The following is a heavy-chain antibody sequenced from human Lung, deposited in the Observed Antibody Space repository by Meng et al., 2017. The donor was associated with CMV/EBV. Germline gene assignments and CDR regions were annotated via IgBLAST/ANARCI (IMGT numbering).Heavy chain of an antibody. J-gene: IGHJ5*02. Sequence: SXTLSLXCTVSGGSISSSSYYWGWIRQPPGKGLEWIGSIYYSGSTYYNPSLKSRVTISVDTSKNQFSLKLSSVTAADTAVYYCARAGTDYDFWSGYFGSWFDPWGQGXLVTVSS. CDR1: GGSISSSSYY. D-gene: IGHD3-3*01. V-gene: IGHV4-39*07. CDR3: ARAGTDYDFWSGYFGSWFDP. CDR2: IYYSGST.